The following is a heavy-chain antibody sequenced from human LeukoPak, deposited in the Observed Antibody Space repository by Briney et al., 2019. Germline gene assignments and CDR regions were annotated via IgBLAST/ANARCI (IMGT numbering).Heavy chain of an antibody. CDR1: GFTFHDYA. J-gene: IGHJ4*02. V-gene: IGHV3-43*02. CDR3: AKDGYGNYDY. Sequence: GGSLRLSCAASGFTFHDYAMHWVRQVPGKGLEWVSLISGHGDSTYYADSVKGRFTISRDNSKNSLYLQMDSLRTEDTALYYCAKDGYGNYDYWGQGTLVTVSS. CDR2: ISGHGDST. D-gene: IGHD4-11*01.